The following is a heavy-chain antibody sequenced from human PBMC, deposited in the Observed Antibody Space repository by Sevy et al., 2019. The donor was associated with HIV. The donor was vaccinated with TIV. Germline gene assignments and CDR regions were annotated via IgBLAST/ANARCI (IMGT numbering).Heavy chain of an antibody. Sequence: GGSLRLSCAASGFNFRIYAMHWVRQTPGKGLEWVAVISYDGSEKFYAESVKGRFTISRDNSKNLVFLQLNSLRGDDTAVYYCATGRQGATYGYWGQGTPVTVSS. J-gene: IGHJ4*02. CDR1: GFNFRIYA. CDR3: ATGRQGATYGY. D-gene: IGHD1-26*01. CDR2: ISYDGSEK. V-gene: IGHV3-30*03.